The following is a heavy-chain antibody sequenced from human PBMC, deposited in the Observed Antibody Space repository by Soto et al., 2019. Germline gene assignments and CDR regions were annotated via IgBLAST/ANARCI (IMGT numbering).Heavy chain of an antibody. CDR2: ISAYNGNT. Sequence: ASVKVSCKASGYTFTSYGISWVRQAPGQGLEWMGWISAYNGNTNYAQKLQGRVTMTTDTSTSTAYMELRSLGSDDTAVYYCARVATIFSRGSPSSPEDYWGQGTLVTVSS. V-gene: IGHV1-18*01. CDR1: GYTFTSYG. J-gene: IGHJ4*02. CDR3: ARVATIFSRGSPSSPEDY. D-gene: IGHD5-12*01.